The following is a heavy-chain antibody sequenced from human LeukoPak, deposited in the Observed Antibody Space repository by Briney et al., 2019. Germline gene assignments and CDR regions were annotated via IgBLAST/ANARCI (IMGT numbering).Heavy chain of an antibody. D-gene: IGHD2-15*01. CDR2: INSDGSTT. CDR3: AKEMVAGWYFDY. CDR1: GFTFSSYW. J-gene: IGHJ4*02. V-gene: IGHV3-74*01. Sequence: PGGSLRLSCAASGFTFSSYWMHWVRQAPGKGLVWVSRINSDGSTTTYADSVKGRFTISRDNSKNTLYVQMNSLRAEDTAVYYCAKEMVAGWYFDYWGQGTLVTVSS.